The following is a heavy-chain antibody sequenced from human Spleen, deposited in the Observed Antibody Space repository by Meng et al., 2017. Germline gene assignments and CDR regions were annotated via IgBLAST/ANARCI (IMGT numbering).Heavy chain of an antibody. D-gene: IGHD3-10*01. CDR2: ISGSGGST. CDR3: AKGRPLRTLWFGELRDV. J-gene: IGHJ6*02. Sequence: GESLKISCAASGFTFSSYAMSWVRQAPGKGLEWVSGISGSGGSTYYADSVKGRFTISRDNSKNTLYLQMNSLRAEDTAVYYCAKGRPLRTLWFGELRDVWGQGTTVTVSS. CDR1: GFTFSSYA. V-gene: IGHV3-23*01.